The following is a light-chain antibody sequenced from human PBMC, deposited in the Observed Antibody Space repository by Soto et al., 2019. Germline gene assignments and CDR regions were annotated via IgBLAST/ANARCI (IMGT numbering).Light chain of an antibody. V-gene: IGLV2-8*01. J-gene: IGLJ1*01. Sequence: QCVLTQPPSACGTPGQRVTISCSRSSSNIGSNYVSWYQQHPGKAPKLLIYEVTKRPSGVPDRFSGSKSGNTASLTVSGLQAEDEADYYCSSFAGVSTVFGTGTKLTV. CDR1: SSNIGSNY. CDR2: EVT. CDR3: SSFAGVSTV.